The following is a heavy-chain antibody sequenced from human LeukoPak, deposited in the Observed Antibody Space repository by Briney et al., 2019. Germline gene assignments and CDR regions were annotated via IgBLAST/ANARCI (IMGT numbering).Heavy chain of an antibody. D-gene: IGHD3-22*01. J-gene: IGHJ4*02. CDR1: EFIFSSYW. Sequence: PGGPLRLSCAASEFIFSSYWMSWVRQAPGKGLEWVANIKQDGSEKYYVDSVKGRFTISRDNAKNSLYLQMNSLRAEDTAVYYCAREGSGYYTDYWGQGTLVTVSS. V-gene: IGHV3-7*05. CDR2: IKQDGSEK. CDR3: AREGSGYYTDY.